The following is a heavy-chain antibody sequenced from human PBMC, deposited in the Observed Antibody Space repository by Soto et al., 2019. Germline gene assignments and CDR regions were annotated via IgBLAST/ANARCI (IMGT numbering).Heavy chain of an antibody. J-gene: IGHJ5*02. CDR1: GGYFNDNY. V-gene: IGHV4-34*01. Sequence: QVQLQQWGAGLLKPSETLSLSCAVYGGYFNDNYYTWFRQPPGKGLEWIGEISRSGTTKYIPSLKRRASVAVDTDNTQVSLKVTSVTAADTAVYYCATSLWFGTQVELWGQGALVTVSS. CDR2: ISRSGTT. D-gene: IGHD3-10*01. CDR3: ATSLWFGTQVEL.